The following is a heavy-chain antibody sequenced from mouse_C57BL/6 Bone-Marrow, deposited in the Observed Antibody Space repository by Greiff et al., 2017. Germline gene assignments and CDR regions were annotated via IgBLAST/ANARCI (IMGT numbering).Heavy chain of an antibody. CDR1: GFTFSDYY. CDR2: ISNGGGST. Sequence: EVKLVESGGGLVQPGGSLKLSCAASGFTFSDYYMYWVRQTPEKRLEWVAYISNGGGSTYYPDTVKGRFTISRDNAKNTLYLQMSRLKSEDTAMYYCARHFHGSSYGYFYVWGTGTTVTVSS. D-gene: IGHD1-1*01. CDR3: ARHFHGSSYGYFYV. V-gene: IGHV5-12*01. J-gene: IGHJ1*03.